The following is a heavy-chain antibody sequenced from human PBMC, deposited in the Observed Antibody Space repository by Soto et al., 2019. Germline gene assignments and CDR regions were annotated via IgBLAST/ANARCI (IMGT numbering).Heavy chain of an antibody. CDR3: ARDSFPTTTKGLRVYLYYGVDV. CDR2: ISYDGSNK. J-gene: IGHJ6*02. D-gene: IGHD1-1*01. Sequence: QVQLVESGGGVVQSGRSLRLSCAASGFSLSSYAMHWVRQAPGKGLEWVAVISYDGSNKYYADSVKGRFTISRDNSKNTLFLQMNSLRAEDTAVFYCARDSFPTTTKGLRVYLYYGVDVWGQGTTVTVSS. CDR1: GFSLSSYA. V-gene: IGHV3-30-3*01.